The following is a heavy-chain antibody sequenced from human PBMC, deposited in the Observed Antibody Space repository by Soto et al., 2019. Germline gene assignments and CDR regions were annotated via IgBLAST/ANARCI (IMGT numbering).Heavy chain of an antibody. CDR1: GDSFTGYY. D-gene: IGHD6-13*01. V-gene: IGHV1-2*04. Sequence: GTSVKLSCEACGDSFTGYYMHWVRQAPRQGLEWMGWINPNSGGTNYAQKFQGWVTMTRDTSISTAYMELSRLRSDDTAVYYCAREGGAAAALIEPGGTNNQPYYYYYMDVWGKGTTGTVSS. CDR2: INPNSGGT. J-gene: IGHJ6*03. CDR3: AREGGAAAALIEPGGTNNQPYYYYYMDV.